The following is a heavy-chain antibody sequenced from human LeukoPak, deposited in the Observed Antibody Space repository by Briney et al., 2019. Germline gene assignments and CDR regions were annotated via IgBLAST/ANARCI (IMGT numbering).Heavy chain of an antibody. D-gene: IGHD1-26*01. CDR3: ATLGNGRTFDN. CDR1: GGSISSSNYY. J-gene: IGHJ4*02. Sequence: SETLSLTCTVSGGSISSSNYYWGCIRQPPAKGLEWIGSIYYSGATFYNPSLKSRVTISVDTSKNQFSLKLSSVTAADTAVYYCATLGNGRTFDNWGQGTLVTVSS. V-gene: IGHV4-39*07. CDR2: IYYSGAT.